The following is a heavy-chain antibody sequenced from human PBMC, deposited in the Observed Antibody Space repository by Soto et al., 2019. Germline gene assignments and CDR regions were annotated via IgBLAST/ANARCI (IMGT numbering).Heavy chain of an antibody. CDR1: GGTFSSYT. CDR3: ARDHGDYYGSGSYYNSDWFDP. D-gene: IGHD3-10*01. Sequence: QVQLVQSGAEVKKPGSSVKVSCKASGGTFSSYTISWVRQAPGQGLEWMGRIIPILGIANYAQKFQGRVTITADKSTSTAYMELSRLRSEDTAVYYCARDHGDYYGSGSYYNSDWFDPWGQGTLVTVSS. V-gene: IGHV1-69*08. J-gene: IGHJ5*02. CDR2: IIPILGIA.